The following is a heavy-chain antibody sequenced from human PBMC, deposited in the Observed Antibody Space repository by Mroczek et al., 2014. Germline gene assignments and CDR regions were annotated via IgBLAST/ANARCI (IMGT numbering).Heavy chain of an antibody. J-gene: IGHJ6*03. Sequence: QVQLQQWGPGLVKPSETLSLTCTVSGGSISSYYWSWIRQPPGKGLEWIGYIYYSGSTNYNPSLKSRVTISVDTSKNQFSLKLSSVTAADTAVYYCARGRKDSSPKDYYMDVWGKGTTVTVSS. D-gene: IGHD6-13*01. CDR1: GGSISSYY. V-gene: IGHV4-59*01. CDR2: IYYSGST. CDR3: ARGRKDSSPKDYYMDV.